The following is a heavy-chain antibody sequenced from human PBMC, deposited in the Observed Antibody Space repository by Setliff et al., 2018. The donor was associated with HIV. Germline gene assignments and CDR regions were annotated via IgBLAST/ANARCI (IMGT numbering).Heavy chain of an antibody. J-gene: IGHJ5*02. Sequence: LSLTCTVSGGSLSSYYWSWIRQPPGKGLEWIGYIYYSGSTNYNPSLKSRVTISVDTSKNQFSLKLSSVTAADTAVYYCARGVVVAATRWFDPWGQGTLVTVST. CDR2: IYYSGST. V-gene: IGHV4-59*01. D-gene: IGHD2-15*01. CDR1: GGSLSSYY. CDR3: ARGVVVAATRWFDP.